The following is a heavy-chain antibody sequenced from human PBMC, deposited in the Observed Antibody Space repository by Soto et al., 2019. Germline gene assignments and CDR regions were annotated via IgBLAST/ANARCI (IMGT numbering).Heavy chain of an antibody. CDR1: ADTFTSYY. CDR2: INPNSGST. Sequence: ASVKVSCKAPADTFTSYYIHWVRQAPGHGLEWMGIINPNSGSTTYAQKFQGRVTMTRDTSTSTVYMELTSLTSGDTAVYYCARAGIAYCSSTTCYLYYYVMDVWGQGTTVTVSS. CDR3: ARAGIAYCSSTTCYLYYYVMDV. D-gene: IGHD2-2*01. V-gene: IGHV1-46*01. J-gene: IGHJ6*02.